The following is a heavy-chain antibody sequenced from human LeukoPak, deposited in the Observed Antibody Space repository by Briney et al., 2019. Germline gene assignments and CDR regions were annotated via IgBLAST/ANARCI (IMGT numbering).Heavy chain of an antibody. J-gene: IGHJ4*02. V-gene: IGHV3-21*01. CDR3: AAGTGVD. CDR1: GFTFSIYS. D-gene: IGHD6-19*01. CDR2: ISSSSSYI. Sequence: PGGSLRLSCAASGFTFSIYSMIWVRQAPGKGLEWVPSISSSSSYIYYADSVQGRFTISRDNAKNSLYLQMDSLGAEDTAVYYCAAGTGVDWGQGTLVTVSS.